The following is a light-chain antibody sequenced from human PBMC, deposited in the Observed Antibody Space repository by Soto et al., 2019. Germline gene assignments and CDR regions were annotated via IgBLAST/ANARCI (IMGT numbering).Light chain of an antibody. V-gene: IGLV1-40*01. J-gene: IGLJ2*01. Sequence: QSVLTQPPSVSGAPGQRVTISCTGSSSNIGAGFDVYWYQHLPGTAPKLLIYDNTNRPSGVPDRFSGSMSGTSASLAITGLQAEDEADYYCQSYDSSLSAVVFGGVTKLTVL. CDR3: QSYDSSLSAVV. CDR2: DNT. CDR1: SSNIGAGFD.